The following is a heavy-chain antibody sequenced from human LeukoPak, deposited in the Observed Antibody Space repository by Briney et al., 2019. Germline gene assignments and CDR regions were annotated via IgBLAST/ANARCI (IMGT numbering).Heavy chain of an antibody. Sequence: SQTLSLTCTVSGDSISSGYYWGWIRQPPGKGLEWIGIYRSGTPYYNPSLRSRVTISPGMSKNQYTLNLTSVTAADTAVYYCARGIVGAPHFDRWGQGTLVSVSS. V-gene: IGHV4-38-2*02. J-gene: IGHJ4*02. CDR1: GDSISSGYY. CDR2: YRSGTP. CDR3: ARGIVGAPHFDR. D-gene: IGHD1-26*01.